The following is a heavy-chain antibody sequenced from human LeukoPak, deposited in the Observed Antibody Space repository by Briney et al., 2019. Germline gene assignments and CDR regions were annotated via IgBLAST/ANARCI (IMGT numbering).Heavy chain of an antibody. J-gene: IGHJ4*02. Sequence: GGSLRLSCAASGFTFSSYWMDWVRQAPGKGLVWVSRINPDGSGATYSDSVQGRFTISRDNAKNTLYLQMNSLRAEDTAVYYCASRYSYGGDWGQGTLVTVSS. V-gene: IGHV3-74*01. D-gene: IGHD5-18*01. CDR1: GFTFSSYW. CDR3: ASRYSYGGD. CDR2: INPDGSGA.